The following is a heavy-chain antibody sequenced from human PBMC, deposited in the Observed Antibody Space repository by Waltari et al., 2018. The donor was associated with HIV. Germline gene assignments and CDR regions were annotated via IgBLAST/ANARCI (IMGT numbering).Heavy chain of an antibody. CDR1: GGSITSNDFY. V-gene: IGHV4-39*01. J-gene: IGHJ4*02. D-gene: IGHD2-2*01. CDR3: ARRGDGFNQHARLDH. CDR2: MYNSGTT. Sequence: LHLQESGPGLVKPSATLALTSAVSGGSITSNDFYCACLRQPPGKGLEWIGLMYNSGTTDYNPSLKSRVSMSRDTSKNRFSLRLHSVTAADTAIYYCARRGDGFNQHARLDHWGPGTLVTVSS.